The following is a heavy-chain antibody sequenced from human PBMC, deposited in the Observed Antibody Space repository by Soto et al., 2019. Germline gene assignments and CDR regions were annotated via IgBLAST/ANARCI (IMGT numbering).Heavy chain of an antibody. CDR3: ARDQVPGLDAFDI. Sequence: GGSLRLSCAASGFTFSSYSMNWVRQAPGKGLEWVTSISRSAGNTYYADSVKGRFTISRDNAKNSMYLQMNSLRAEDTAVYYCARDQVPGLDAFDIWGQGTMVTVSS. CDR1: GFTFSSYS. J-gene: IGHJ3*02. V-gene: IGHV3-21*01. CDR2: ISRSAGNT.